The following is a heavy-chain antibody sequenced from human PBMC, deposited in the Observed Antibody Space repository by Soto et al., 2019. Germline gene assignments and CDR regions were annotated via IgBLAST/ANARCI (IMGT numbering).Heavy chain of an antibody. CDR3: ARGGDGYNLAH. CDR2: ISNSGST. V-gene: IGHV4-30-2*01. CDR1: GASISSGGYS. J-gene: IGHJ5*02. D-gene: IGHD5-12*01. Sequence: QLQLQESDSGLVKPSQTLSLTCAVSGASISSGGYSWSWIRQPPGKGLEWIGYISNSGSTHYNPSLKSRATMSVDRAKNQFSLKLSSVTAADTAFYYGARGGDGYNLAHWGQGTQVTGSS.